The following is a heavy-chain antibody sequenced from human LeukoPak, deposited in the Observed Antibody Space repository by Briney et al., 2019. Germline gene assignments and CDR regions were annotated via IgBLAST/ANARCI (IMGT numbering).Heavy chain of an antibody. CDR3: ARDAEYAYSNKNWFDP. V-gene: IGHV4-59*01. CDR1: GGSISTYY. Sequence: SETLSLTCSVSGGSISTYYWGWIRQPPGKGLEWIGNIYYSGSTNYNPSLKSRVTISADTSKNQFSLKLSSVTAADTAVYYCARDAEYAYSNKNWFDPWGQGTLVTVSS. D-gene: IGHD4-11*01. J-gene: IGHJ5*02. CDR2: IYYSGST.